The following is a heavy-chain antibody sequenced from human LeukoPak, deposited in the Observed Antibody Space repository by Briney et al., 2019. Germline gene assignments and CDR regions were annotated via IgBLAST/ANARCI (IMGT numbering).Heavy chain of an antibody. CDR2: IHTDGRRT. CDR3: TRAENGNYYFDY. CDR1: GFTFSSYW. V-gene: IGHV3-74*01. Sequence: PGGSLRLSCAASGFTFSSYWMHWVRQTPGPGLVWVSRIHTDGRRTTYADSVEGRFTISRDNAKNTLYLQMNSLRAEDTAVYYCTRAENGNYYFDYWGQGILITVSS. D-gene: IGHD1-1*01. J-gene: IGHJ4*02.